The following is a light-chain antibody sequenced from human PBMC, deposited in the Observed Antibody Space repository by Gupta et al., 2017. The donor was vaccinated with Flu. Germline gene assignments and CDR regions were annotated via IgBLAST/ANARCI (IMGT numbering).Light chain of an antibody. CDR1: SSNIGAGYD. J-gene: IGLJ1*01. CDR2: GNS. V-gene: IGLV1-40*01. CDR3: QSYDSSLSDLYV. Sequence: QSVLTQPPSVSGAPGQRVTISCTGRSSNIGAGYDVHWYPQLPGTAPNRLIYGNSNRPSGVPDRVSGSKSGTSASLAITGLQAEEEADYYCQSYDSSLSDLYVFGTGTKVTVL.